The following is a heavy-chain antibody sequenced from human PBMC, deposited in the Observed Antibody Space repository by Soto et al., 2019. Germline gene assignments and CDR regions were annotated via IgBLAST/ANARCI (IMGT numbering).Heavy chain of an antibody. D-gene: IGHD2-2*01. V-gene: IGHV3-53*02. CDR1: GFTVSSNY. CDR3: ARDLVVPAAPYGMDV. CDR2: IYSGGST. Sequence: EVQLAETGGGLIQPGGSLRLSCAASGFTVSSNYMSWVRQAPGEGVEWVSVIYSGGSTYYADSVKARFTISRDNSKNTLYLQMNSLRAEDTAVYYCARDLVVPAAPYGMDVWGQGTTVTVSS. J-gene: IGHJ6*02.